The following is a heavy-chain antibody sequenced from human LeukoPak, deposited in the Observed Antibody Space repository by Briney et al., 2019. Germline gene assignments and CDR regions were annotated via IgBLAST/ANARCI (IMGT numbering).Heavy chain of an antibody. CDR2: INPNGGDT. J-gene: IGHJ5*02. D-gene: IGHD1-1*01. CDR3: ARGSNWKENWFDP. Sequence: ASVKVSCKASGYTFTDYHMHWVRQAPGQGLEWMGRINPNGGDTNYAQKFQGRVTMTRDTSITTAYMELSSLRSDDTAVHYCARGSNWKENWFDPWGQGSLVIVSS. V-gene: IGHV1-2*06. CDR1: GYTFTDYH.